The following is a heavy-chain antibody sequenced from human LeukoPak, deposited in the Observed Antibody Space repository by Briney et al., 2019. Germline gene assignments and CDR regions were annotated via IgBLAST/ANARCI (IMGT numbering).Heavy chain of an antibody. CDR1: GYSFTSYW. D-gene: IGHD6-6*01. J-gene: IGHJ3*02. Sequence: GESLKISCKGSGYSFTSYWIGWVRQMPGKGLEWMGIIYPGDSDTRYSPSFQGQVTISADKSISTAYLQWSSLKASDTAMYYCASPALAARRGMRAFDIWGQGTMVTVSS. CDR3: ASPALAARRGMRAFDI. V-gene: IGHV5-51*01. CDR2: IYPGDSDT.